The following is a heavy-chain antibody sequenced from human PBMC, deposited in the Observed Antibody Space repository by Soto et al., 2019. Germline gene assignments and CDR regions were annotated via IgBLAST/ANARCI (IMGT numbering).Heavy chain of an antibody. D-gene: IGHD4-17*01. V-gene: IGHV5-51*01. J-gene: IGHJ2*01. CDR1: GYSFTSYW. CDR2: IYPGDSDT. CDR3: ARQIDYGGNTWYFDL. Sequence: GESLKISCKGSGYSFTSYWSGWVRQMPGKGLEWMGIIYPGDSDTRYSPSFQGQVTISADKSISTAYLQWSSLKASDTAMYYCARQIDYGGNTWYFDLWGRGTLVTVSS.